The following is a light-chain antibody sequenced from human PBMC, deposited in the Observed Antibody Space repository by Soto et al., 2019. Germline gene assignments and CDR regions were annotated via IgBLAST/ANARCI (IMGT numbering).Light chain of an antibody. Sequence: QSALTQPPSVSGSPGQSVTISCIGTSSAIGSYNRVSWYQQSPGTAPKLIIYEVTNRPSGVAGRFSGSKSGNTASLTISGLQAEDEADYYCSSYSSRTALVFGGGTKLTVL. CDR1: SSAIGSYNR. J-gene: IGLJ3*02. V-gene: IGLV2-18*02. CDR3: SSYSSRTALV. CDR2: EVT.